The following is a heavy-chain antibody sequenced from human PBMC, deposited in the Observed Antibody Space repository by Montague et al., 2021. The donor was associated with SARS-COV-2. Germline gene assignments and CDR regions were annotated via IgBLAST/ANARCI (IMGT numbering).Heavy chain of an antibody. D-gene: IGHD1-26*01. Sequence: SLRLSCAVSGFSLTDNGMFWVRQAPGKGLEWVAVIWGDGSHKNYGDSVKGRFTVSRDISTNTLFLLMSSLRVDDTAVYYCVKSGGGTFFETWGQGTLVTVSA. CDR2: IWGDGSHK. CDR1: GFSLTDNG. V-gene: IGHV3-33*06. CDR3: VKSGGGTFFET. J-gene: IGHJ5*02.